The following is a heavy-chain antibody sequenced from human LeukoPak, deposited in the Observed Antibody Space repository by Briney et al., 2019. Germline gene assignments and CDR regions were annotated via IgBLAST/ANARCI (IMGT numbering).Heavy chain of an antibody. V-gene: IGHV3-23*01. CDR1: GFTFSSYA. Sequence: GGSLRLSCAASGFTFSSYAMSWVRQAPGKGLEWVSAISGSGGSTYYADSVKGRFTISRDNSKNTLYLQMNSLRVEDTAVYFCARGGTPGYSSGRIDYWGQGTLVTVSS. CDR3: ARGGTPGYSSGRIDY. CDR2: ISGSGGST. D-gene: IGHD6-19*01. J-gene: IGHJ4*02.